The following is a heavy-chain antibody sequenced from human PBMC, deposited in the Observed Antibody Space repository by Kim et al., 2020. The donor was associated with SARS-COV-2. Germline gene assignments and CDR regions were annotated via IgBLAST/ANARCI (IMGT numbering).Heavy chain of an antibody. CDR3: AREPSSYSGSYGFDY. V-gene: IGHV1-46*01. D-gene: IGHD1-26*01. CDR2: INPSGGST. Sequence: ASVKVSCKASGYTFTSYYMHWVRQAPGQGLEWMGIINPSGGSTSYAQKFQGRVTMTRDTSTSTVYMELSSLRSEDTAVYYCAREPSSYSGSYGFDYWGQGTLVTVSS. CDR1: GYTFTSYY. J-gene: IGHJ4*02.